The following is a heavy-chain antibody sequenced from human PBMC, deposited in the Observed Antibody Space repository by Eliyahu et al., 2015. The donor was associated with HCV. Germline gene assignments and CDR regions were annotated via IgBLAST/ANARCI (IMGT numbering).Heavy chain of an antibody. D-gene: IGHD5-18*01. V-gene: IGHV3-30*18. CDR1: GLTFSXXA. CDR3: AEDLQSGYNYAGTFGF. J-gene: IGHJ3*01. Sequence: QVQLVESGGGVVQPGRXLRLSXXAXGLTFSXXAMYWVRQAPGKGLEWVAVILHDGSNKXYGDSVKGRFTISRDNSKNTLYLQMNSLRTEDTAVYYCAEDLQSGYNYAGTFGFWGQGTMVTVSS. CDR2: ILHDGSNK.